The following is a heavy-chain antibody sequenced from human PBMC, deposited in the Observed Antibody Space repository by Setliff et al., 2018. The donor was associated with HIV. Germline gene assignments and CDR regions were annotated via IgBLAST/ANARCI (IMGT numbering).Heavy chain of an antibody. Sequence: SETLSLTCTVSGGSISSHYWSWVRQTPGKGLEWIGSISYSGSTNHNPSLKSRVTISIDTSKNQFSLKLTSVTSADTAVYFCARGLSSPFATGLWGQGTLITVSS. V-gene: IGHV4-59*11. CDR2: ISYSGST. J-gene: IGHJ4*02. CDR3: ARGLSSPFATGL. CDR1: GGSISSHY. D-gene: IGHD6-13*01.